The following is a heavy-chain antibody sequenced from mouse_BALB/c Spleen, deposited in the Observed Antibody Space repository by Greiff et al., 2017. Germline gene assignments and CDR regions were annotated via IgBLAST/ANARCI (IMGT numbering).Heavy chain of an antibody. CDR3: ARDPQLDYYFDY. CDR1: GFSLTSYG. D-gene: IGHD4-1*02. J-gene: IGHJ2*01. Sequence: VKLVESGPGLVAPSQSLSITCTVSGFSLTSYGVHWVRQPPGKGLEWLGVIWAGGSTNYNSALMSRLSISKDNSKSQVFLKMNSLQTDDTAMYYCARDPQLDYYFDYWGQGTTLTVSS. CDR2: IWAGGST. V-gene: IGHV2-9*02.